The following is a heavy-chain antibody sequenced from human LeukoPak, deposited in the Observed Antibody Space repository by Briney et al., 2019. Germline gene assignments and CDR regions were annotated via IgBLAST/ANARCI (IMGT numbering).Heavy chain of an antibody. Sequence: PGGSLSLSCAASGFTFSSYAMSWVRQAPWKGLEWVSAISSSGGNTYYADSVKGRFTISRDNSKNTLYLQMNSLRAEDTAVYYCAKGGSDYDDHGYSFDYWGQGALVTVSS. CDR2: ISSSGGNT. CDR3: AKGGSDYDDHGYSFDY. CDR1: GFTFSSYA. J-gene: IGHJ4*02. D-gene: IGHD1-26*01. V-gene: IGHV3-23*01.